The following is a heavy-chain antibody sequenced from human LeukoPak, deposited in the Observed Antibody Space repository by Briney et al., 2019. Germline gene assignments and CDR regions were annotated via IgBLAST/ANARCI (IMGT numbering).Heavy chain of an antibody. CDR3: ARDYVLRYFDWSTPAEYFQD. J-gene: IGHJ1*01. Sequence: GGSLRLSCVTSGFNFDDYAMHWVRQVPGKGLEWVANIKQDGSEKYYVDSVKGRFTISRDNAKNSLYLQMNSLRAEDTAVYYGARDYVLRYFDWSTPAEYFQDWGQGTLVTVSS. CDR2: IKQDGSEK. D-gene: IGHD3-9*01. CDR1: GFNFDDYA. V-gene: IGHV3-7*01.